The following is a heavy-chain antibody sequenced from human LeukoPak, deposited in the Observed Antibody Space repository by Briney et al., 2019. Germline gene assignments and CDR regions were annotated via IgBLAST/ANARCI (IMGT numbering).Heavy chain of an antibody. V-gene: IGHV3-23*01. CDR3: AKTHPVDYYGSGSSALFDY. Sequence: GGSLRLSCAASGITFSSYAMSWVRQAPGKGLEWVSAISGSGGSTYYADCVKGRFTISRDNSKNTLYLQMNSLRAEDTAVYYCAKTHPVDYYGSGSSALFDYWGQGTLVTVSS. J-gene: IGHJ4*02. CDR1: GITFSSYA. CDR2: ISGSGGST. D-gene: IGHD3-10*01.